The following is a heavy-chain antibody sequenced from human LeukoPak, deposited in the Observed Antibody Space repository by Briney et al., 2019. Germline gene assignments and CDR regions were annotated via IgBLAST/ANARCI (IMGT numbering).Heavy chain of an antibody. V-gene: IGHV3-30-3*01. D-gene: IGHD6-13*01. CDR1: GFTFSSYA. Sequence: QSGGPLRLSCAASGFTFSSYAMHWVRQAPGMGLDWVAVISYDGTTTYYADSVKGRFTISRDNSKSMLYLQSNSLRAEDTAVYYCARVADIAAAGTPENCFDPWGQGTLVTVSS. CDR2: ISYDGTTT. CDR3: ARVADIAAAGTPENCFDP. J-gene: IGHJ5*02.